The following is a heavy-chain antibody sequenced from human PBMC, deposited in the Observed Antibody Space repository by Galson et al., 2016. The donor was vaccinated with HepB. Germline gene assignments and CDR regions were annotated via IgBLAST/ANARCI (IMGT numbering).Heavy chain of an antibody. CDR1: GMTFSDSY. CDR2: ISSASATI. D-gene: IGHD3-10*01. Sequence: SLRLSCAASGMTFSDSYMSWIRQPPGRGLEWVAYISSASATISYADSARGRFTISRDNRRSLLFLEMNSLRAEDTALYYCANDQKPRGFDYWGQGTLVTVSS. CDR3: ANDQKPRGFDY. J-gene: IGHJ4*02. V-gene: IGHV3-11*01.